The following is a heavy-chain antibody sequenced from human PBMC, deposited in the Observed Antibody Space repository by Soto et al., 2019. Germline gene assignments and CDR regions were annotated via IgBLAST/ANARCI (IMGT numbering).Heavy chain of an antibody. CDR3: ARHPKIAVAGHYYYYGMDV. V-gene: IGHV5-10-1*01. J-gene: IGHJ6*02. D-gene: IGHD6-19*01. CDR2: IDTSDSYT. Sequence: PGESLKICWRGSGYSFTNYWNSWVRQMPGKGLEWMGRIDTSDSYTDYSPSFQGHVTISADKSISTAYLQWSSLKASDTAMYYCARHPKIAVAGHYYYYGMDVWGQGTTVTVSS. CDR1: GYSFTNYW.